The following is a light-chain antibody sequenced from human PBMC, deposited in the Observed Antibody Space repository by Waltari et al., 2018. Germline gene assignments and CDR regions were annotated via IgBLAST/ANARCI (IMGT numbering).Light chain of an antibody. CDR3: QQYDHWPWT. J-gene: IGKJ1*01. V-gene: IGKV3D-15*01. CDR1: QSVRST. Sequence: DIVMTQSPATLSLSPGESATLSCRASQSVRSTFAWFQQKPGQPPRLLIYGTSTRATGIPARFCGSGSGTEFSLTISSLQPEDFATYYCQQYDHWPWTFGQGTRVEAK. CDR2: GTS.